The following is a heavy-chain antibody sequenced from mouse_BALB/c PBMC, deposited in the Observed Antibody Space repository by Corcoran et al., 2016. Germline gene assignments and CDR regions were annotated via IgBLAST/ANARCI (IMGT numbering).Heavy chain of an antibody. CDR1: GYTFSSYW. CDR2: ILPGSGST. J-gene: IGHJ4*01. Sequence: QVQLQQSGAELMKPGASVKISCKAIGYTFSSYWIEWVKQRPGHGLEWIGEILPGSGSTNYNEKFKGKATFTADTSSNTAYMHLSSLTSEDSAVYYCARRGLGMDYWGQGTSVTVSS. V-gene: IGHV1-9*01. CDR3: ARRGLGMDY. D-gene: IGHD3-3*01.